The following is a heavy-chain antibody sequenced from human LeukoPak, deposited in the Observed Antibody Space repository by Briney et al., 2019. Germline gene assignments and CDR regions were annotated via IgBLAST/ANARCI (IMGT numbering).Heavy chain of an antibody. D-gene: IGHD3-10*01. CDR2: IIPIFGTA. CDR1: GGTFSSYA. Sequence: SVKVSCKASGGTFSSYAISWVRQAPGQGLEWMGGIIPIFGTANYAQKFQGRVTITADESTSTAYMELSSLRSEDTAVYYCAREGAYYYGSGSYYTDHPFDYWGQGTLVTVSS. CDR3: AREGAYYYGSGSYYTDHPFDY. J-gene: IGHJ4*02. V-gene: IGHV1-69*13.